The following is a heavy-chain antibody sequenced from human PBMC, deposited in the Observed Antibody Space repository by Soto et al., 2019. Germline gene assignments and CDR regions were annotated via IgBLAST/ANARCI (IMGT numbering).Heavy chain of an antibody. J-gene: IGHJ4*02. Sequence: GGSLRLSCAASGFTVSSNYMSWVRQAPGKGLEWVSVIYSGGSTYYADSVKGRFTISRHNSKNTLYLQMNSLRAEDTAVYYCARESPDKITGTFYFDYWGQGTLVTVSS. D-gene: IGHD1-20*01. CDR3: ARESPDKITGTFYFDY. CDR2: IYSGGST. CDR1: GFTVSSNY. V-gene: IGHV3-66*01.